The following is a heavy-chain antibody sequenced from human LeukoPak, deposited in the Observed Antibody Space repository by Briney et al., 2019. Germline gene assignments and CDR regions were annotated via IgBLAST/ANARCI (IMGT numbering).Heavy chain of an antibody. V-gene: IGHV3-7*01. CDR3: ARGFDGANAFDL. CDR2: IKQDGSQK. CDR1: GFTFSSYA. Sequence: SGGSLRLSCAASGFTFSSYAMSWVRQAPGKGLEWVANIKQDGSQKYYVDSVKGRFTISRDNAKNSVYLQMNSLRAEDTAVYYCARGFDGANAFDLWGQGTLVTVSS. J-gene: IGHJ3*01.